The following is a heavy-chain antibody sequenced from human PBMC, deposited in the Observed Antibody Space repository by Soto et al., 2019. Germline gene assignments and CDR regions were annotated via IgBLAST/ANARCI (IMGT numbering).Heavy chain of an antibody. CDR1: GFTFSSYA. V-gene: IGHV3-23*01. J-gene: IGHJ3*02. CDR3: AKGGYSSGWLNDAFDI. CDR2: ISGSGGST. D-gene: IGHD6-19*01. Sequence: GGSLRLSCAASGFTFSSYAMSWVRQAPGKGLEWVSAISGSGGSTYYADSVKGRFTISRDNSKNTMYLQMNSLRAEDTAVYYGAKGGYSSGWLNDAFDIWGQGTMVTVSS.